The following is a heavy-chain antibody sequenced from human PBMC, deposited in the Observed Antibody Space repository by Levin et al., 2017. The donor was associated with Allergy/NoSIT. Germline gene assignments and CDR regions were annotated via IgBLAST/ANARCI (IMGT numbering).Heavy chain of an antibody. CDR2: ISGSGGST. J-gene: IGHJ4*02. Sequence: PGGSLKISCAASGFTFSSYAMSWVRQAPGKGLEWVSAISGSGGSTYYADSVKGRFTISRDNSKNTLYLQMNSLRAEDTAVYYCAKIGRALITGPIDYWGQGTLVTVSS. CDR1: GFTFSSYA. D-gene: IGHD1-20*01. CDR3: AKIGRALITGPIDY. V-gene: IGHV3-23*01.